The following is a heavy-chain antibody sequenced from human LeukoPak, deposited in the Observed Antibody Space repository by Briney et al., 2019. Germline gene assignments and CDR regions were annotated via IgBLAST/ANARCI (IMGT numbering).Heavy chain of an antibody. V-gene: IGHV4-4*07. Sequence: PSETLSLTCTVSGGSISNYYWTWIRHPAGKGLEWIGRIYSSGSTDYNPSLKSRVTMSVDTSRNQFSLKLSSVTAADTAVYYCARDRYDSVYNWFDPWGQGTLVTVSS. J-gene: IGHJ5*02. D-gene: IGHD3-22*01. CDR1: GGSISNYY. CDR3: ARDRYDSVYNWFDP. CDR2: IYSSGST.